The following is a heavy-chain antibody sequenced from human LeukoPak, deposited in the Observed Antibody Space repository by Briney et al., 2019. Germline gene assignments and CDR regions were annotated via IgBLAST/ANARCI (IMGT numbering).Heavy chain of an antibody. J-gene: IGHJ6*03. CDR2: IKQDGSEK. Sequence: GGSLRLSCAASGFTFSSYWMSWVRQAPGKGLEWVANIKQDGSEKYYVDSVKGRFTISRDNAKNSLYLQMNSLRAEDTAVYYCARQRTGTTSEYYYYYMDVWGKGTTVTVSS. D-gene: IGHD1-7*01. CDR1: GFTFSSYW. CDR3: ARQRTGTTSEYYYYYMDV. V-gene: IGHV3-7*01.